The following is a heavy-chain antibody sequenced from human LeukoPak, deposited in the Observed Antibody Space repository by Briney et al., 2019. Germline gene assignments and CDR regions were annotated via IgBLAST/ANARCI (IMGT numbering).Heavy chain of an antibody. CDR3: TTYYDYVWGSYRTKRINYFDY. J-gene: IGHJ4*02. CDR2: VKSKTDGGTA. CDR1: GFTFSNAW. Sequence: PGGSLRLSCAASGFTFSNAWMSWVRQAPGKGLEWVGRVKSKTDGGTADYAAPVKGGFTISRDDSKNTLYLQMNSLKTEDTAVYYCTTYYDYVWGSYRTKRINYFDYWGQGTLVTVSS. D-gene: IGHD3-16*02. V-gene: IGHV3-15*01.